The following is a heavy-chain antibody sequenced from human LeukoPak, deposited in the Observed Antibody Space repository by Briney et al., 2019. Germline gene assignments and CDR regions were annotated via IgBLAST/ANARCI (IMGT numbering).Heavy chain of an antibody. Sequence: PSETLSLTCTVSGGSISSGSNYWGCIRQPPGKGLEWIGSIYYSGRTYNNASLKSRVTISVDTSKNQFSLKLSSVTAADTAVYYCARGHPLDYFWSGYYSSFDYWGQGTLVTVSS. CDR1: GGSISSGSNY. D-gene: IGHD3-3*01. CDR3: ARGHPLDYFWSGYYSSFDY. J-gene: IGHJ4*02. CDR2: IYYSGRT. V-gene: IGHV4-39*07.